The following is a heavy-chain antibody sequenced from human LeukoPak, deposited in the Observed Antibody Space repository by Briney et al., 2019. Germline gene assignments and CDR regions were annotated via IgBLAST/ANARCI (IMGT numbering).Heavy chain of an antibody. CDR3: ARDYGGAHTD. CDR1: GFTFSSYG. V-gene: IGHV3-33*08. CDR2: IWYGGSNK. J-gene: IGHJ4*02. Sequence: PGGSLRLSCAASGFTFSSYGMHWVRQAPGKGLGWVAVIWYGGSNKYYADSVKGRFTISRDNSKNTLYLQMNSLRAEDTAVYYCARDYGGAHTDWGQGTLVTVSS. D-gene: IGHD4/OR15-4a*01.